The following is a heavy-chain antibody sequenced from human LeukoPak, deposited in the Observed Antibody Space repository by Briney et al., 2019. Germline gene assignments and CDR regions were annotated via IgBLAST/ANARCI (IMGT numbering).Heavy chain of an antibody. J-gene: IGHJ4*02. CDR1: GYTFTDYY. Sequence: ASAKVSCKASGYTFTDYYMHWVRQAPGQGLEWMGRINPNSGGTNYAQKFQGRVTMTRDTSISTVYMELSRLRSDDTAVYYCARVGYYESSGYYEYWGQGTLVTVSS. V-gene: IGHV1-2*06. CDR2: INPNSGGT. D-gene: IGHD3-22*01. CDR3: ARVGYYESSGYYEY.